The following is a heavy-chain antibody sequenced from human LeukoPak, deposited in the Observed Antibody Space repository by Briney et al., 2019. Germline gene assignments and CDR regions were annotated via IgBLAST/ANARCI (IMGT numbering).Heavy chain of an antibody. CDR3: ARNMIVVVTNYYYYYMDV. D-gene: IGHD3-22*01. Sequence: ASVKVSCKASGYTFTSYDINWVRQATGQGLEWMGWMNPNSGNTGYAQKFQGRVTITRNTSISTAYMELSSLRSDDTAVYYCARNMIVVVTNYYYYYMDVWGKGTTVTISS. J-gene: IGHJ6*03. CDR2: MNPNSGNT. V-gene: IGHV1-8*03. CDR1: GYTFTSYD.